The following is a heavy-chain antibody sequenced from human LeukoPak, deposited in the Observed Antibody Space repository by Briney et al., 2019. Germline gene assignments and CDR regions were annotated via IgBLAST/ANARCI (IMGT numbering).Heavy chain of an antibody. CDR1: GDSISRDGYH. V-gene: IGHV4-39*01. D-gene: IGHD3-3*01. CDR3: VRQGALLRSIAY. CDR2: HYYGGVA. Sequence: SETLSLTCTVSGDSISRDGYHWGWIRQSPGKGLEWIGSHYYGGVAYYNRPLKSRVGISIDTPKNQFYLRLTSVTAADTALYFCVRQGALLRSIAYWGQGILVTVSS. J-gene: IGHJ4*02.